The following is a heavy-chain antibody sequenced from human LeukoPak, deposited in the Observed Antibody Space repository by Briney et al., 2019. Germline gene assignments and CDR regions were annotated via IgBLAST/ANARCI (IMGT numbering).Heavy chain of an antibody. CDR3: AKTVTTQAYYWYLDL. D-gene: IGHD4-17*01. V-gene: IGHV3-23*01. Sequence: GGSLRLSCAASGFTFSIYAMSWVRQAPGKGLEWVSAIGGSGQNTNYADSVKGRFTISRDNSRNTLYLDMNILRAEDTAVYYCAKTVTTQAYYWYLDLWGRGTLVTVSS. J-gene: IGHJ2*01. CDR1: GFTFSIYA. CDR2: IGGSGQNT.